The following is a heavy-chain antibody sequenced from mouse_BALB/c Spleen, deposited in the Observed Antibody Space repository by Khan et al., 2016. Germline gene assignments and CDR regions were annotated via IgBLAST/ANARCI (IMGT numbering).Heavy chain of an antibody. V-gene: IGHV3-2*02. Sequence: EVQLQESGPGLVKPSQSLSLTCTVTGYSITSDYAWNWIRQFPGNKLEWMGYISYSGSTSYNPPLKSRISITRDTSKNQFFLQLNSVTTEDTATYYCARGGYYPYFDVWGAGTTVTVSS. CDR2: ISYSGST. J-gene: IGHJ1*01. D-gene: IGHD2-3*01. CDR3: ARGGYYPYFDV. CDR1: GYSITSDYA.